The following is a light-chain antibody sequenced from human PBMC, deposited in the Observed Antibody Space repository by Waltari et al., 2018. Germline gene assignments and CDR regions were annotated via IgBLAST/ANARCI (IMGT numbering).Light chain of an antibody. CDR2: DAS. CDR1: QDISNY. V-gene: IGKV1-33*01. Sequence: DIQMTQSPSSLSASVRDRVTITCQASQDISNYLNWYQQKPGKAPKLLIYDASNLETGVPSRFSGSGSGTDFTFTISSLQPEDIATYYCQQYDNLPTFGQGTKVEIK. CDR3: QQYDNLPT. J-gene: IGKJ1*01.